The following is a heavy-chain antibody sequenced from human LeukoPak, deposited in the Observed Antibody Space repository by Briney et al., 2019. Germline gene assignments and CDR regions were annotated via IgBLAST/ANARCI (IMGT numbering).Heavy chain of an antibody. J-gene: IGHJ4*02. CDR2: IYYSGST. Sequence: SETPSLTCAVYGGSFSSYYWGWIRQPPGKGLEWIGSIYYSGSTYYNPSLKIRVTISIDTSKNQFSLKLRSVTAADTAVYYCAREILYDSTGYYVWGQGTLVTVSS. CDR3: AREILYDSTGYYV. CDR1: GGSFSSYY. D-gene: IGHD3-22*01. V-gene: IGHV4-39*07.